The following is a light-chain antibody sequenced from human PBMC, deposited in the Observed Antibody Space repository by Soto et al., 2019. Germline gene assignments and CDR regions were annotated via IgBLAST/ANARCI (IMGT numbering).Light chain of an antibody. Sequence: EIVLTQSPATLSLSPGESATLSCRASQSVSSYLAWYQQKPGQAPRLLIYDASNRATGIPARFSGSVSGTDFTRTISSLEPEDFAVYYCQQRSNWPPYTFGQGNKLDIK. V-gene: IGKV3-11*01. J-gene: IGKJ2*01. CDR3: QQRSNWPPYT. CDR1: QSVSSY. CDR2: DAS.